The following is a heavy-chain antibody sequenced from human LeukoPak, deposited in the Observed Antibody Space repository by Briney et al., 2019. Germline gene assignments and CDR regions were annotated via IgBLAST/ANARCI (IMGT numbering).Heavy chain of an antibody. CDR3: ARGWVTIFGVVNFRDHYGMDV. D-gene: IGHD3-3*01. V-gene: IGHV3-7*01. Sequence: GGSLRLSCAASGFTFSSYWMSWVRQAPGKGLEWVANIKQEGSEKYYVDSVKGRFTISRDNAKNSLYLQMNSLRAEDTAVYYCARGWVTIFGVVNFRDHYGMDVWGQGTTVTVSS. CDR1: GFTFSSYW. CDR2: IKQEGSEK. J-gene: IGHJ6*02.